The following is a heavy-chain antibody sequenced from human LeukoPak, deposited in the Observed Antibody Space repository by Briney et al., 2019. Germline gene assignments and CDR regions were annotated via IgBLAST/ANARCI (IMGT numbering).Heavy chain of an antibody. CDR2: INPNSDGT. V-gene: IGHV1-2*02. CDR3: ARGEQWLAHYYFDY. CDR1: GYTFTGYY. D-gene: IGHD6-19*01. Sequence: ASEKVSRKASGYTFTGYYMHWGRQAPGQGLEERGWINPNSDGTNYAQKFQGRVTMTRDTSISTAYMELSRLRSDDTAVYYCARGEQWLAHYYFDYWGQGTLVTVSS. J-gene: IGHJ4*02.